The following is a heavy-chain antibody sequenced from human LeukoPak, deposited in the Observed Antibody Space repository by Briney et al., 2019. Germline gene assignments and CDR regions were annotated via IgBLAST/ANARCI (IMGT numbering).Heavy chain of an antibody. CDR3: ARDRRLSHYYDSSGYYFDY. CDR1: GYTFTSYY. CDR2: INPSGGST. D-gene: IGHD3-22*01. J-gene: IGHJ4*02. Sequence: ASVKVSCKASGYTFTSYYMHWVRQAPGQGLEWMGIINPSGGSTSYAQKSQGRVTMTRDTSTSTVYMELSRLRSEDTAVYYCARDRRLSHYYDSSGYYFDYWGQGTLVTVSS. V-gene: IGHV1-46*01.